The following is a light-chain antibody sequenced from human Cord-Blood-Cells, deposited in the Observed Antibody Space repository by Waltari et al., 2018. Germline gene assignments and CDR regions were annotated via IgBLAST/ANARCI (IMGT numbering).Light chain of an antibody. J-gene: IGLJ2*01. V-gene: IGLV2-8*01. CDR3: SSYAGSNNFGV. Sequence: QSALTQPPSASGSPGQSATISCTGTSSDVGGYNYVSWYQPHPGKAPKLMISEVSKRPSGVPDRFSGSKSGNTASLTVSGLQAEDEADYYCSSYAGSNNFGVFGGGTKLTVL. CDR1: SSDVGGYNY. CDR2: EVS.